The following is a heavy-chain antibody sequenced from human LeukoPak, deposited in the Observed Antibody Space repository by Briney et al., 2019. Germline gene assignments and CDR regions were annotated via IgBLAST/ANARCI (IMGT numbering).Heavy chain of an antibody. CDR3: AKLNNAGYCTDGVCDY. CDR1: GFTFSSYW. CDR2: IKQDGSEK. D-gene: IGHD2-8*01. J-gene: IGHJ4*02. Sequence: GGSLRLSCAASGFTFSSYWMSWVRQAPGKGLEWVANIKQDGSEKYYADSVKGRFTISRDNSKNTLYLQMNSLRAEDTAVYYCAKLNNAGYCTDGVCDYWGQGTLVTVSS. V-gene: IGHV3-7*01.